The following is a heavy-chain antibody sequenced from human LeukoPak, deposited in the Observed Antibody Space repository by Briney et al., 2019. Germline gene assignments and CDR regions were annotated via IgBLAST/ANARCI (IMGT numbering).Heavy chain of an antibody. V-gene: IGHV7-4-1*02. J-gene: IGHJ3*02. Sequence: ASVNVSCKASVYTFTSYAMNWVRQAPGQGREWMGWINTNTGNPTYAQGFTGRFVFSLDTSVSTAYLQISSLKAEDTAVYYCARRPNAFDIWGQATMVTVSS. CDR3: ARRPNAFDI. CDR2: INTNTGNP. CDR1: VYTFTSYA.